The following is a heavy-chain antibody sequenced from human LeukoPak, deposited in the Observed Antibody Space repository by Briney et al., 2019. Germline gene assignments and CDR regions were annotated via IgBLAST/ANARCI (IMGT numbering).Heavy chain of an antibody. CDR1: GFTFRNYW. J-gene: IGHJ4*02. V-gene: IGHV3-74*01. Sequence: GGSLRLSCAASGFTFRNYWMHWVRQVPGKGLVWVSRINPSGSSTTYADSVKGRFTISRDNAKNMLYLQMDSLRAEDTGIYYCARSNQADDYWGQGTMVAVSS. CDR2: INPSGSST. CDR3: ARSNQADDY. D-gene: IGHD1-14*01.